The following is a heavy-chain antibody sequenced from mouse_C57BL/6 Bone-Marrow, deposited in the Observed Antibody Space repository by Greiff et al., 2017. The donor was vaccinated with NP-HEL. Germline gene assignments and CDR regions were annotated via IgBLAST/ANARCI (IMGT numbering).Heavy chain of an antibody. CDR3: ARSYYSNYVAY. CDR1: GYTFTSYW. V-gene: IGHV1-55*01. J-gene: IGHJ3*01. D-gene: IGHD2-5*01. Sequence: VQLQQPGAELVKPGASVKMSYKASGYTFTSYWITWVKQRPGQGLEWIGDIYPGSGSTNSNEKFKSKATLTVDTSSSTAYMQLSSLTAEDSAVYYCARSYYSNYVAYWGQGTLVTVSA. CDR2: IYPGSGST.